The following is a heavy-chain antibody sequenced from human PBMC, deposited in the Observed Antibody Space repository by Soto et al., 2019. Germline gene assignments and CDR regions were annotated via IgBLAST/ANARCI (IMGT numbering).Heavy chain of an antibody. V-gene: IGHV1-8*01. CDR1: GYTFTSYD. CDR2: MNPNNGNT. J-gene: IGHJ4*02. Sequence: QVQLVQSGAEVKQPGASVKVSCKTSGYTFTSYDINWVRQAAGQALEWMGWMNPNNGNTGYAQKFQGRVTMTKDTSISTAYLELSSLGSDDTAVYYCAENLAETGDFEFWGQGSLVTVSS. CDR3: AENLAETGDFEF. D-gene: IGHD7-27*01.